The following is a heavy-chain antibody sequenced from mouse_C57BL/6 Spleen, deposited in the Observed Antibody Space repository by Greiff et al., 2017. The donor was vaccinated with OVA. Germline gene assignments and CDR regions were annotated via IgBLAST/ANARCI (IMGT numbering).Heavy chain of an antibody. V-gene: IGHV14-4*01. CDR3: TTSIYYGYDGGYFDY. CDR2: IDPENGDT. Sequence: EVQLQQSGAELVRPGASVKLSCTASGFNIKDDYMHWVKQRPEQGLEWIGWIDPENGDTEYASKFQGKATITADTSSNTAYLQLSSLTSEDTAVYYCTTSIYYGYDGGYFDYWGQGTTLTVSS. J-gene: IGHJ2*01. CDR1: GFNIKDDY. D-gene: IGHD2-2*01.